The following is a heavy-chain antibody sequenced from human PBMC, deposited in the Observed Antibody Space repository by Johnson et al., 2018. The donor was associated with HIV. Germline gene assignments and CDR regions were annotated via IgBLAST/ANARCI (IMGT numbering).Heavy chain of an antibody. V-gene: IGHV3-13*01. Sequence: VQLVESGGGLVQPGGSLRLSCAASGFTFSCYDVHWVRQATGKGLEWVSAIGTAGDTYYPGSVKGRFTISREDAKSSLYLQMNSLRAEDTAVYYCASSWFGELSYAFDIWGQGTMVTVSS. CDR1: GFTFSCYD. D-gene: IGHD3-10*01. J-gene: IGHJ3*02. CDR2: IGTAGDT. CDR3: ASSWFGELSYAFDI.